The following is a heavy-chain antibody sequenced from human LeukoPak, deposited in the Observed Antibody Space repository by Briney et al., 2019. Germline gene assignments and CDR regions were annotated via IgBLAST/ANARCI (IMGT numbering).Heavy chain of an antibody. J-gene: IGHJ4*02. CDR1: GFTFTTFW. CDR2: INPDGSER. CDR3: VRSIVAVAY. Sequence: GGTLRLSCAASGFTFTTFWMQWVRQAPGKGLEWVANINPDGSERYYVVSVKGRFTISRDNAKNSLYLQMNSLRAEDSAVYYCVRSIVAVAYWGQGTLVTVSS. D-gene: IGHD5-12*01. V-gene: IGHV3-7*01.